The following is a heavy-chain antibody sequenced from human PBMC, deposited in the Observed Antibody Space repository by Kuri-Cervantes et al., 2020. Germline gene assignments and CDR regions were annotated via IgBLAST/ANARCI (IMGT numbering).Heavy chain of an antibody. Sequence: SGPTLMKPTPTLTLTCTFSGFSLSTSGVNVGWIRQPPGKALEWLALIYWDDDKRYGPSLKSRLTITKGTSKNRVVLTMTNMDPVDTATYYCAHSHVLRRYFDYWGQGTLVTVSS. CDR3: AHSHVLRRYFDY. V-gene: IGHV2-5*05. CDR1: GFSLSTSGVN. CDR2: IYWDDDK. D-gene: IGHD3-10*01. J-gene: IGHJ4*02.